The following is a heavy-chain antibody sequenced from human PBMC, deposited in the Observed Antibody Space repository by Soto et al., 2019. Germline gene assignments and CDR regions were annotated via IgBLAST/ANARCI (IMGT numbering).Heavy chain of an antibody. V-gene: IGHV1-58*01. J-gene: IGHJ4*02. D-gene: IGHD2-21*02. CDR2: IVVGSGNT. CDR3: AADPYCGGDCYFDY. CDR1: GFTFFTSA. Sequence: SVKVSCKASGFTFFTSAVQWVRQARGQGLEWVGWIVVGSGNTNYAQKFQERVTITRDMSTNTAHMELTSLRSEDTAVYYCAADPYCGGDCYFDYWGQGIMVTVSS.